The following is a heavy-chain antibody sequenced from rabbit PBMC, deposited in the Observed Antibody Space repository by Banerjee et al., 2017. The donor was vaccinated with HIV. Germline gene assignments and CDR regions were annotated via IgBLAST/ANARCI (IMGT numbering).Heavy chain of an antibody. J-gene: IGHJ4*01. CDR1: GFSFSSYR. CDR2: IYAGSSGST. Sequence: QEQLEESGGDLVKPEGSLTLTCTASGFSFSSYRICWVRQAPGKGLEWIACIYAGSSGSTYYASWAKGRFTISKTSSTTVTLQMTSLTAADTATYFCARDLAGVIGWNFGLWGPGTLVTVS. D-gene: IGHD4-1*01. V-gene: IGHV1S45*01. CDR3: ARDLAGVIGWNFGL.